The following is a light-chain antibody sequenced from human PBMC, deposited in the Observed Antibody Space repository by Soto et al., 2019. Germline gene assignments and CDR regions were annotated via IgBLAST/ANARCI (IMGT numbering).Light chain of an antibody. CDR1: QRISSND. V-gene: IGKV3-20*01. CDR2: GAS. CDR3: QQYVTSPYT. Sequence: EIALTQSPGTLSLSPGEVATLSCSVSQRISSNDLAWYQKKPGQSPSLLIYGASSRATGVPDRFSGSGSGTDFARTISSLEHEHFAVYCCQQYVTSPYTFGPGTNGEI. J-gene: IGKJ1*01.